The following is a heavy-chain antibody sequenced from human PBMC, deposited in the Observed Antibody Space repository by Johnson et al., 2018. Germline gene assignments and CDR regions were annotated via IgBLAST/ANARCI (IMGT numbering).Heavy chain of an antibody. CDR3: ARHVGWQLLAANYYMDV. CDR2: ISYDGSHK. D-gene: IGHD6-25*01. Sequence: QVQLVQSGGGVVQPGRSLRLSCAASGFTFSNSAMHWVRQAPGKGLEWVAVISYDGSHKYYADSVKARFTISSDNSRSTVDLQVSSLGAEDTAIYFCARHVGWQLLAANYYMDVWGKGTTVNVSS. CDR1: GFTFSNSA. J-gene: IGHJ6*03. V-gene: IGHV3-30-3*01.